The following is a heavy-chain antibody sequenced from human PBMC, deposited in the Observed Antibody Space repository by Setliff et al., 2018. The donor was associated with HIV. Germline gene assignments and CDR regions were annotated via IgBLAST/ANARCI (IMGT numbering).Heavy chain of an antibody. Sequence: KPSETLSLTCTVYGGSFSNYYTNWIRQPPGKGLEWIGELSPSGTTRSNPSLQSRVTISLDTSNNQFSLKLTSVTAADTAMYYCARGVVMRGIIVGRPLDSWGRGTLVTVSS. CDR2: LSPSGTT. CDR1: GGSFSNYY. CDR3: ARGVVMRGIIVGRPLDS. D-gene: IGHD2-21*01. J-gene: IGHJ4*02. V-gene: IGHV4-34*01.